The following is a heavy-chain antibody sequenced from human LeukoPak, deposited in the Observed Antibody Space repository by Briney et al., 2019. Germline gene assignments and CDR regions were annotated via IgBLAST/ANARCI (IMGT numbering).Heavy chain of an antibody. CDR1: GYTFSGYY. J-gene: IGHJ5*02. CDR3: ARTPRLQGSWFDP. D-gene: IGHD4-11*01. CDR2: ISAYNGNT. Sequence: GASVKVSCKASGYTFSGYYIHWVRQAPGQGLEWMGWISAYNGNTNYAQKLQGRVTMTTDTSTSTAYMELRSLRSDDTAVYYCARTPRLQGSWFDPWGQGTLVTVSS. V-gene: IGHV1-18*04.